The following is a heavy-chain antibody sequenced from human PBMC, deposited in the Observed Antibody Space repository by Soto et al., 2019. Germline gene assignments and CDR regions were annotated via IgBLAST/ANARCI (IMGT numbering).Heavy chain of an antibody. CDR1: GYTFTSYG. V-gene: IGHV1-18*01. J-gene: IGHJ3*02. Sequence: ASVKVSCKASGYTFTSYGISWVRQAPGQGLEWMGWISAYNGNTNYAQKLQGRVTMTTDTSTSTAYMELRSLRSDDTAVYYCARDFGYCAGDCYPDAFDIWGQGTMVTVSS. D-gene: IGHD2-21*02. CDR2: ISAYNGNT. CDR3: ARDFGYCAGDCYPDAFDI.